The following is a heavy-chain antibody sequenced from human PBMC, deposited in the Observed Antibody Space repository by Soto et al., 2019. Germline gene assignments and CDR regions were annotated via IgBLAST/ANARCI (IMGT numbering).Heavy chain of an antibody. V-gene: IGHV4-4*07. CDR3: ARGPGGFGDFSLDY. CDR2: IYSGGST. Sequence: QVQLQESGPGLVKPSETLSLSCGVPGGSISQYYWSWIRQPAGKGLEWIGRIYSGGSTNYNPSLESRVTMSVDTSKNQFSLKLSSVTAADTAVYYCARGPGGFGDFSLDYWGQGTLVTVSS. J-gene: IGHJ4*02. CDR1: GGSISQYY. D-gene: IGHD3-10*01.